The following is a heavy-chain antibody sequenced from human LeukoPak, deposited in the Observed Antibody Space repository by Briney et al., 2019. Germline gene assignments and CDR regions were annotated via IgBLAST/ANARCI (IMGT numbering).Heavy chain of an antibody. J-gene: IGHJ4*02. CDR3: ARGEDYYDSSGYYALCY. CDR2: IIPIFGTA. V-gene: IGHV1-69*13. D-gene: IGHD3-22*01. CDR1: GGTFSSYA. Sequence: SVKVSCKASGGTFSSYAISWVRRAPGQGLEWMGGIIPIFGTANYAQKFQGRVTITADESTSTAYMELSSLRSGDTAVYYCARGEDYYDSSGYYALCYWGQGTLVTVSS.